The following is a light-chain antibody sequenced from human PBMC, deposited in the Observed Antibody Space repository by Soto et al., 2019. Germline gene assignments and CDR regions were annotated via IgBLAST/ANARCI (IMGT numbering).Light chain of an antibody. CDR2: AAS. CDR3: PQSYSTPFT. J-gene: IGKJ3*01. V-gene: IGKV1-39*01. CDR1: QSISSY. Sequence: DIQMTQSPSSLSASVGDRVTITCRASQSISSYLNWYQQKPGKAPKLLIYAASSLQSGVPSRFSGSGSGTDFTLTISSLQPEDFATYYCPQSYSTPFTFGHGTKVHI.